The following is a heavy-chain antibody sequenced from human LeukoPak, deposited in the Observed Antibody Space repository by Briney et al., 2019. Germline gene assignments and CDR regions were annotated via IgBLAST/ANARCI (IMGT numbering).Heavy chain of an antibody. CDR2: ISPTDGAA. Sequence: SGGSLRLSCAASGFTFSSYAMTWVRQAPGKGLEWVSAISPTDGAAFYADSVKGRFTISRDNFKNTLYLQMSSLRAEDTALYYCAKRYCRSSSCPRNYYFYGLDVWGQGTTVTVSS. V-gene: IGHV3-23*01. D-gene: IGHD2-15*01. J-gene: IGHJ6*02. CDR1: GFTFSSYA. CDR3: AKRYCRSSSCPRNYYFYGLDV.